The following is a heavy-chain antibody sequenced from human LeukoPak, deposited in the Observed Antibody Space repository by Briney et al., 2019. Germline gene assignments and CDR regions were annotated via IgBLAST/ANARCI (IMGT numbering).Heavy chain of an antibody. J-gene: IGHJ4*02. CDR3: ATDPVGYCSSDSCYSVDY. CDR2: FNPEDGEK. D-gene: IGHD2-15*01. Sequence: ASVKVSCKVSGYTLTELSIYWVRQAPGKGLEWMGGFNPEDGEKIYVEKYQGRVTMTEDTSIDTVYMELSGLRSEDTAMYYCATDPVGYCSSDSCYSVDYWGQGTLVTVSS. CDR1: GYTLTELS. V-gene: IGHV1-24*01.